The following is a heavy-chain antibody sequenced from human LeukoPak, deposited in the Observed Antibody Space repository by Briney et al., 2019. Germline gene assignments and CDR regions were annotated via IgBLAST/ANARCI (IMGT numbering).Heavy chain of an antibody. CDR1: GYTFTSYD. Sequence: GASVKVSCKASGYTFTSYDINWVRQATGQGLEWMGWINPNSGGTNYAQKFQGRVTMTRDTSISTAYMELSRLRSDDTAVYYCARADPYYYYMDVWGKGTTVTVSS. J-gene: IGHJ6*03. CDR2: INPNSGGT. V-gene: IGHV1-2*02. CDR3: ARADPYYYYMDV.